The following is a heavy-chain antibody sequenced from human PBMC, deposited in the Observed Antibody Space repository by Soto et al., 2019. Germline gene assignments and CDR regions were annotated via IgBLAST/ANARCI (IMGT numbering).Heavy chain of an antibody. CDR2: ISDSGGST. Sequence: EVQLLESGGGLVQSGGSLRVSCAASGFTFSAYAMSWVRQAPGKGLEWVSGISDSGGSTNYADSVKGRFTISRDNSKNTLYLQMNSLRAEDTAVYYCAKSSGRDWGQGTLVTVSS. J-gene: IGHJ4*02. D-gene: IGHD1-26*01. CDR1: GFTFSAYA. V-gene: IGHV3-23*01. CDR3: AKSSGRD.